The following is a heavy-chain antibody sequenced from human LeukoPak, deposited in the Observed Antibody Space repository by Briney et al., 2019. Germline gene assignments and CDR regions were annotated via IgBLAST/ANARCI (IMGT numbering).Heavy chain of an antibody. CDR1: GGSFSGYY. Sequence: SETLSLTCAVYGGSFSGYYWSWIRQPPGKGLEWIGEINHSGSTNYNPSLKSRVTISVDTSKIQFSLKLSSVTAADTAVYYRARGGLSGYSYGYYFDYWGQGTLVTVSS. CDR2: INHSGST. J-gene: IGHJ4*02. D-gene: IGHD5-18*01. V-gene: IGHV4-34*01. CDR3: ARGGLSGYSYGYYFDY.